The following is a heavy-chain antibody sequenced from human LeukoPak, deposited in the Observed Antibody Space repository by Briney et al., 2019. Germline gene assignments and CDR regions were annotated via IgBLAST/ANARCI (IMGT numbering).Heavy chain of an antibody. CDR3: ARDRDTGMVTWFDY. V-gene: IGHV4-4*07. CDR2: FYTSGST. D-gene: IGHD5-18*01. J-gene: IGHJ4*02. CDR1: GGSISRYN. Sequence: SETLSLTCTVSGGSISRYNWNWVRQPAGKGLEWISRFYTSGSTKYNPSLKSGLSMSVDTSKNQFSLMLSSVTAADTAVYYCARDRDTGMVTWFDYWGQGTLVTVTS.